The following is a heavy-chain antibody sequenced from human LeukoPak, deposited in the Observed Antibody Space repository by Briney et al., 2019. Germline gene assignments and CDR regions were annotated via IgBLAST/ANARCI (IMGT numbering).Heavy chain of an antibody. V-gene: IGHV1-2*02. CDR2: INPKSGAT. J-gene: IGHJ4*01. Sequence: ASVTLSCKASGYTFTDYYMHWVRQAPGQGLEWMGWINPKSGATNYSPQFQGRVTMTRDTSISTAYMELSRLRSDDTAMYYCARDKLRYFDYWGHGSLRSVSS. CDR1: GYTFTDYY. CDR3: ARDKLRYFDY.